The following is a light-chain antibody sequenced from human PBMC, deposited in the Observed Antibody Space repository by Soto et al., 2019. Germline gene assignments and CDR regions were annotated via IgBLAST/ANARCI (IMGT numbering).Light chain of an antibody. CDR3: QQSYSIPLT. CDR2: STS. Sequence: DIQMTQSPSSLSASVGDRFTITCRASQNTNNYLNWYQQKPGKAPNLLIYSTSNLQSGVPSRFSGSGSGTDFTLTISSLQPEDFASYYCQQSYSIPLTFGGGTKVEI. CDR1: QNTNNY. V-gene: IGKV1-39*01. J-gene: IGKJ4*01.